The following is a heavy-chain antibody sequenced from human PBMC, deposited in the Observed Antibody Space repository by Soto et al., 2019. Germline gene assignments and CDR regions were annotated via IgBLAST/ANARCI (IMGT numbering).Heavy chain of an antibody. V-gene: IGHV1-69*13. J-gene: IGHJ3*02. CDR3: GRDRHYDIFPGYWPI. D-gene: IGHD3-9*01. CDR1: GGTFSSYA. CDR2: IIPIFGTA. Sequence: SVKVSCKASGGTFSSYAISWVRQAPGQGLEWMGGIIPIFGTANYAQKFQGRVTITADESTSTAYMELSSLRSEDTAVYYCGRDRHYDIFPGYWPIWGKGTRVTASP.